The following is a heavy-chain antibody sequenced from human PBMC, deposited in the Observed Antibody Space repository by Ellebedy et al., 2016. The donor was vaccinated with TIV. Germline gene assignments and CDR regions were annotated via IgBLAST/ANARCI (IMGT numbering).Heavy chain of an antibody. CDR3: ARAGLIWAFDY. CDR2: ISDDGSKK. J-gene: IGHJ4*02. V-gene: IGHV3-30*03. Sequence: GESLKISXVGSGFTFNDYAMHWVRQAPGKGLEWVAVISDDGSKKFYAESLKGRFTISRDNAKNSLYVQMNSLRDEDTAVYYCARAGLIWAFDYWGQGTLVTVSS. CDR1: GFTFNDYA. D-gene: IGHD3-10*01.